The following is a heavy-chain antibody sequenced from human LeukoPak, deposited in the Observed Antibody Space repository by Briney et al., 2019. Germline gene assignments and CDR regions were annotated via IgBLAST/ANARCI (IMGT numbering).Heavy chain of an antibody. V-gene: IGHV3-23*01. J-gene: IGHJ3*02. CDR3: AKDREWELLGAFDI. D-gene: IGHD1-26*01. Sequence: GGSLGFSCAASGFTFSSYAMSWVRQAPGKGLEWVSAISGSGGSTYYADSVKGRFTISRDNSKNTLYLQMNSLRAEDTAVYYCAKDREWELLGAFDIWGQGTMVTVSS. CDR1: GFTFSSYA. CDR2: ISGSGGST.